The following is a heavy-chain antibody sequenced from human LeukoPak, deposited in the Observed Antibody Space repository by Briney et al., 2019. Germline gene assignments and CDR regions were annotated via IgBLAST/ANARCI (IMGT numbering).Heavy chain of an antibody. CDR1: GFTFSSYA. Sequence: SGGSLRLSCAASGFTFSSYAMSWVRQTPGKGLEWVSVISGTGGSTYYADSVKGRFTISRDNSKNTLYLQMNSLRAEDTAVYYCARDRDPGYNDSSGYRRVNAFDIWGQGTMVTVSS. CDR3: ARDRDPGYNDSSGYRRVNAFDI. CDR2: ISGTGGST. D-gene: IGHD3-22*01. J-gene: IGHJ3*02. V-gene: IGHV3-23*01.